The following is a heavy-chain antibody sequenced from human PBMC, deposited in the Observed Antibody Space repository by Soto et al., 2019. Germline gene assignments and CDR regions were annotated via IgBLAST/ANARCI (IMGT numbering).Heavy chain of an antibody. D-gene: IGHD6-13*01. CDR1: GGSVSSGSYY. V-gene: IGHV4-61*01. CDR2: IYYSGST. CDR3: ASGIAAAGTGVDY. Sequence: SETLSLTCTVSGGSVSSGSYYWSWIRQPPGKGLEWIGYIYYSGSTNYNPSLKSRVTISVDTSKNQFPLKLSSVTAADTAVYYCASGIAAAGTGVDYWGQGTLVTVSS. J-gene: IGHJ4*02.